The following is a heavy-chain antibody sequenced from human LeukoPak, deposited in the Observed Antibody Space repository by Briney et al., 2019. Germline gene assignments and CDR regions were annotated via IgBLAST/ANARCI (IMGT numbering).Heavy chain of an antibody. CDR1: GFTFSSYE. V-gene: IGHV3-48*03. CDR2: ISGSGRTM. CDR3: AREAVTRNYFDY. J-gene: IGHJ4*02. D-gene: IGHD4-17*01. Sequence: PGGSLRLSCAASGFTFSSYEMNWVRQAPGKGLEWVSYISGSGRTMSYADSVKGRFTISRDNSKNTLYLQMNSLRAEDTAVYYCAREAVTRNYFDYWGQGTLVTVSS.